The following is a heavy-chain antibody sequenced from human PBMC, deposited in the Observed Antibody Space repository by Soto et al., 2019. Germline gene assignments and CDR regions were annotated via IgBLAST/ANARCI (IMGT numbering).Heavy chain of an antibody. Sequence: QVQLVESGGDLVKPGGSLRLSCAASGFPFSDYYMSWIRQAPGKGLEWVSSISSSSSDTNYAQSVKGRFTISRDNAKNSLQLPLNSMRAVDTAVYYCGSRRTTGYYNYWGQGTLVTVSA. CDR2: ISSSSSDT. V-gene: IGHV3-11*05. J-gene: IGHJ4*02. D-gene: IGHD3-9*01. CDR1: GFPFSDYY. CDR3: GSRRTTGYYNY.